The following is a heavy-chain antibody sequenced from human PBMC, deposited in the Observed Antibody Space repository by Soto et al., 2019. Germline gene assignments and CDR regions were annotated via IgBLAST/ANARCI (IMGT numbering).Heavy chain of an antibody. CDR3: TRGPGIMAKIDY. Sequence: QVQLLESRPGLVKPSQTLSLTCTVSGGAIRSGGYYWSWIRQHPGKGLEWIGYIYYSGSTYYNPSLKSRVTISVDTSKNRFALKLSSVTAADTAVYYCTRGPGIMAKIDYWGQGTLVTVSS. V-gene: IGHV4-31*03. J-gene: IGHJ4*02. D-gene: IGHD3-16*01. CDR1: GGAIRSGGYY. CDR2: IYYSGST.